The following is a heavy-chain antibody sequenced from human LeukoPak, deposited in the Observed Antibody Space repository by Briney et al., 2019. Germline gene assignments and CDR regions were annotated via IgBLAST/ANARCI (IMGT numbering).Heavy chain of an antibody. CDR2: INPNSGGT. D-gene: IGHD4-17*01. J-gene: IGHJ3*02. CDR1: GYTFTGYY. V-gene: IGHV1-2*04. CDR3: ARDRYGDYHAFDI. Sequence: ASVKVSCKASGYTFTGYYMHWVRQAPGQGLEWMGWINPNSGGTNYAQKFQGWVTMTRDTSISTAYMELSRLRSDDTAVYYCARDRYGDYHAFDIWGQGTMVTVSS.